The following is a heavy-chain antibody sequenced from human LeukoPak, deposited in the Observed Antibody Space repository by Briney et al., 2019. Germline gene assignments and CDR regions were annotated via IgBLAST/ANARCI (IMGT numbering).Heavy chain of an antibody. CDR3: AKDDGTYYFDS. D-gene: IGHD1-26*01. CDR2: TRYDGSNK. J-gene: IGHJ4*02. V-gene: IGHV3-30*02. Sequence: GGSLRLSCEASGFTFSAYGMHWVRQAPGKGLEWVAFTRYDGSNKVYADSVSGRFIISRDNSEDTVYLQMNSLRPEDTAIYYCAKDDGTYYFDSWGRGTLVTVST. CDR1: GFTFSAYG.